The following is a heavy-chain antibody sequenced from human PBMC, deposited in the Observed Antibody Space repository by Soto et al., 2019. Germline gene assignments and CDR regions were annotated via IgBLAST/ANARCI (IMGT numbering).Heavy chain of an antibody. V-gene: IGHV4-34*01. Sequence: QVQLQQWGAGLLKPSETLSLTCAVYGGSLSDFYWNCIRQPPGKGLEWIGEINHSGSTNYNPSLKSRVTISVDTTKNQFSRKLSSVTTADTAVYYCARGPRVVWVVPTAQRDVVDIRGQGTLVTVSS. CDR1: GGSLSDFY. D-gene: IGHD2-2*01. CDR3: ARGPRVVWVVPTAQRDVVDI. CDR2: INHSGST. J-gene: IGHJ3*02.